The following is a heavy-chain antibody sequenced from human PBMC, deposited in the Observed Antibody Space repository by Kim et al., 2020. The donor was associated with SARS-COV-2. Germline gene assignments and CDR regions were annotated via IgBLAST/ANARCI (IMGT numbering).Heavy chain of an antibody. J-gene: IGHJ3*02. CDR1: GGTFSSYA. V-gene: IGHV1-69*13. D-gene: IGHD6-13*01. CDR2: IIPIFGTA. CDR3: ASLLSATAYSSSWGGYAFDI. Sequence: SVKVSCKASGGTFSSYAISWVRQAPGQGLEWMGGIIPIFGTANYAQKFQGRVTITADESTSTAYMELSSLRSEDTAVYYCASLLSATAYSSSWGGYAFDIWGQGTMVTVSS.